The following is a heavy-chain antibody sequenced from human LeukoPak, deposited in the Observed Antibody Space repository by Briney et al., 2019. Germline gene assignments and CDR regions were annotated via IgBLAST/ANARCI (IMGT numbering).Heavy chain of an antibody. CDR2: ISGSGGST. Sequence: GGSLRLSCAASGFTFSSYAMSWVRQAPGKGLEWVSAISGSGGSTYYADSVKGRFTISRDNSKNTLYLQTNSLRAEDTAVYYCASRPVVGATYNWFDPWGQGILVTVSS. D-gene: IGHD1-26*01. CDR1: GFTFSSYA. J-gene: IGHJ5*02. V-gene: IGHV3-23*01. CDR3: ASRPVVGATYNWFDP.